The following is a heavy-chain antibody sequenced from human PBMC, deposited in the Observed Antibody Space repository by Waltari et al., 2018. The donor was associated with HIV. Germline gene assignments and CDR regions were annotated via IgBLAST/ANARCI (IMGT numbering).Heavy chain of an antibody. D-gene: IGHD1-26*01. Sequence: QAQLVQSGAEVKKSGASVKVSCKASGYTFTNHDINWVRQATGQGLEWMGWINPNSGNTGYAQKFQGRVTMTRNTSISTAYMELSSLNSEDTAVYYCARGLSGATTPSDYWGQGTLVTVSS. CDR1: GYTFTNHD. CDR3: ARGLSGATTPSDY. CDR2: INPNSGNT. J-gene: IGHJ4*02. V-gene: IGHV1-8*01.